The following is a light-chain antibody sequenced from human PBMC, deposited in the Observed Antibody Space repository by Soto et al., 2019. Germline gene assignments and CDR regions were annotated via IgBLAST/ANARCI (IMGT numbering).Light chain of an antibody. J-gene: IGKJ5*01. V-gene: IGKV3-20*01. CDR1: QSVSSN. CDR2: GAS. CDR3: QQYGSPPIT. Sequence: EIVMTQSPATLSVSPGQRATLSCRASQSVSSNLAWYQQKPGQAPRLLIYGASTRATAIPDRFSGSGSGTDFTLTISRLEPEDFAVYYCQQYGSPPITFGQGTRLEIK.